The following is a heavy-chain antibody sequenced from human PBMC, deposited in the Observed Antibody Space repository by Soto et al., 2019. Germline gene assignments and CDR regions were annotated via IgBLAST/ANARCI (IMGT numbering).Heavy chain of an antibody. Sequence: SETLSLTCTVPGGSISSYYWSWIRQPPGKGLEWIGYIYYTGSTNYNPSLKSRVTISVDTSKNQFSLKLSSVTAADTAVYYCARHNAVAASSFDYWGQGTLVTVSS. CDR1: GGSISSYY. V-gene: IGHV4-59*08. CDR2: IYYTGST. D-gene: IGHD6-19*01. J-gene: IGHJ4*02. CDR3: ARHNAVAASSFDY.